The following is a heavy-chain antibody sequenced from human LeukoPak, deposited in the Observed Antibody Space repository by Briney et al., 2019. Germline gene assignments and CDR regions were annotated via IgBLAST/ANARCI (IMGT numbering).Heavy chain of an antibody. V-gene: IGHV6-1*01. CDR1: GDSVSSNSAA. D-gene: IGHD1-26*01. J-gene: IGHJ5*02. CDR2: TCYRSKWYN. CDR3: ARDAENSGSPLLDWFDP. Sequence: SQTLSLTRAISGDSVSSNSAAWNWIRQSPSRGLEWLGRTCYRSKWYNDYAVSVKSRITINPDTSKNQFSLQLNSVTPEDTAVYYCARDAENSGSPLLDWFDPWGQGTLVTVSS.